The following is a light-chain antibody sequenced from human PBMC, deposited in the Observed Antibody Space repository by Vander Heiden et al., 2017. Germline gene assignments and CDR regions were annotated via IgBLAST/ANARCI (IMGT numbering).Light chain of an antibody. V-gene: IGKV2-28*01. CDR1: QSLLHSNGYSF. CDR2: LGS. Sequence: DIVMTQSPLSLPVTPGEPASISCRSSQSLLHSNGYSFVDWYRQRPGQSPQLLIYLGSLRASGVPDRFSGSGSGTDFTLEISRVEAEDVGVYYCMQCLRTPRTFGQGTKVEMK. J-gene: IGKJ1*01. CDR3: MQCLRTPRT.